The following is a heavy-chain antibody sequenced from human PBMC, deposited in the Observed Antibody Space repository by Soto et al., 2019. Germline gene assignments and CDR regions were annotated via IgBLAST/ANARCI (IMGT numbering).Heavy chain of an antibody. D-gene: IGHD3-3*01. CDR3: ARRVDFWSGYYAIFDP. CDR2: IYYSGST. CDR1: GGSISSYY. Sequence: SETLSLTCTVSGGSISSYYWSWIRQPPGKGLEWIGYIYYSGSTNYNPSLKSRVTISVDTSKNQFSLKLSSVTAADTAVYYCARRVDFWSGYYAIFDPWGQGTLVTVSS. V-gene: IGHV4-59*08. J-gene: IGHJ5*02.